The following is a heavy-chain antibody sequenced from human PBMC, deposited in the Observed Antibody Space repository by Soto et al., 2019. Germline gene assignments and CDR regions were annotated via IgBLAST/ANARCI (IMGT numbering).Heavy chain of an antibody. D-gene: IGHD2-2*01. CDR2: MNPESGNI. Sequence: QVQLVQSGAEVKKPGASVRVSCKASGYTFTNYDINWVRQATGQGREWMGWMNPESGNIGYAEKFQGRVTMTRDTSISTAYMDLIGLRSDDTAVYYCARFVRHQLPTIDFWGQGTLLTVSS. CDR1: GYTFTNYD. J-gene: IGHJ4*02. CDR3: ARFVRHQLPTIDF. V-gene: IGHV1-8*01.